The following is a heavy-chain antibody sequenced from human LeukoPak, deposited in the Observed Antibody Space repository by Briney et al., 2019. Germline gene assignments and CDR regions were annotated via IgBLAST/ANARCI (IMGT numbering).Heavy chain of an antibody. J-gene: IGHJ4*02. Sequence: GGSLRLSCAASGFTFSSYAMHWVRQAPGKGLEWVAVISYDGSNKYYADSVKGRFTISRDNSKNTLYLQMNSLRAEDTAVYYCARSLTYYYDSSGYYWGQGTLVTVSS. V-gene: IGHV3-30-3*01. CDR1: GFTFSSYA. CDR3: ARSLTYYYDSSGYY. D-gene: IGHD3-22*01. CDR2: ISYDGSNK.